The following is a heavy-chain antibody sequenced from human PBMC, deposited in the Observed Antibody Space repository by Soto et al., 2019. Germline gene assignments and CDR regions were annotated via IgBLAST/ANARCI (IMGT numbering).Heavy chain of an antibody. V-gene: IGHV3-74*01. CDR3: AIGRYHWIHY. D-gene: IGHD1-20*01. CDR2: FNSDGSTT. CDR1: GFTFSSYW. J-gene: IGHJ4*02. Sequence: EVQLVESGGGLVQPGGSLRLSCAASGFTFSSYWMQWVRQAPGKGLVWVSRFNSDGSTTSFADSVKCRFTISRDNAKNTLYMQMNSLRAEDTAVYYCAIGRYHWIHYWGQGTQVTVSS.